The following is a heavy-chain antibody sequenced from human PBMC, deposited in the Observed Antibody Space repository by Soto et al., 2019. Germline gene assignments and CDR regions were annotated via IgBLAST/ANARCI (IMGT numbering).Heavy chain of an antibody. CDR3: ARRARPDFYYMDV. J-gene: IGHJ6*03. CDR2: ISSNGVGT. V-gene: IGHV3-64*01. Sequence: EVQLAESGGGLAQPGGSLRLSCAASGFTLSGYAMDWVRQAPGKGLEYVSGISSNGVGTYYANSVQGRFTISRDNSKNTVYLQMGSLRPEDMAVEYWARRARPDFYYMDVWGKGTTVTVSS. CDR1: GFTLSGYA. D-gene: IGHD6-6*01.